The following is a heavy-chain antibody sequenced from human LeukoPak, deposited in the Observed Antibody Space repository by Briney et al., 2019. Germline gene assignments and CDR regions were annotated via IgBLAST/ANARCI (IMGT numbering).Heavy chain of an antibody. D-gene: IGHD2-21*01. CDR1: GGSFSSYF. J-gene: IGHJ5*02. CDR3: ARVLGIAVFAGATEDNYLDP. Sequence: PSETLSLTCGVSGGSFSSYFGTSSRQSPAKGLEWIGEINESGDTDYNPSLKSRAKISIDTSRSQFSLTLNSVTAADTAMYYCARVLGIAVFAGATEDNYLDPWGQGTLVTVSS. CDR2: INESGDT. V-gene: IGHV4-34*01.